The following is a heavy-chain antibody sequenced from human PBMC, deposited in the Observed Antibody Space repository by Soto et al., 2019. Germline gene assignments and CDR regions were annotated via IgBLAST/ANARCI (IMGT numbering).Heavy chain of an antibody. CDR1: GGSFSGYY. Sequence: SETLSLTCAVYGGSFSGYYWSWIRQPPGKGLEWIGEINDSGSTNYNPSLKSRVTISVDTSKNQFSLKLSSVTAADTAVYYCARYDFWSGYYPDYWGQGTLVTVSS. CDR2: INDSGST. V-gene: IGHV4-34*01. CDR3: ARYDFWSGYYPDY. D-gene: IGHD3-3*01. J-gene: IGHJ4*02.